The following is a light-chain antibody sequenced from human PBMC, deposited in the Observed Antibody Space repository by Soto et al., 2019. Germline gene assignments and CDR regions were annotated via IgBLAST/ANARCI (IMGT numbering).Light chain of an antibody. J-gene: IGKJ5*01. Sequence: DIQMTQSPSSLSASVGDRVTITCRASQSISSYLNWYQQKPGKVPNLLIYTASSLQSGVPSRFSGSGSGTDFTLTISSLQPEDFATYYCQQSYSTITFGQGTRLENK. CDR3: QQSYSTIT. CDR1: QSISSY. CDR2: TAS. V-gene: IGKV1-39*01.